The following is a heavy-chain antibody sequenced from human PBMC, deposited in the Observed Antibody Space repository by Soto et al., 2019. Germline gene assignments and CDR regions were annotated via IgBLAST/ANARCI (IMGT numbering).Heavy chain of an antibody. CDR1: GVSISSGGYY. CDR3: AIYDSSGSRGFQH. J-gene: IGHJ1*01. CDR2: IYYSGST. Sequence: SETLSLTCTVSGVSISSGGYYWSWIRQHPGKGLEWIGYIYYSGSTYYNPSLKSRVTISVDTSKNQFSLKLSSVTAADTAVYYCAIYDSSGSRGFQHWGQGTPVTVS. V-gene: IGHV4-31*03. D-gene: IGHD3-22*01.